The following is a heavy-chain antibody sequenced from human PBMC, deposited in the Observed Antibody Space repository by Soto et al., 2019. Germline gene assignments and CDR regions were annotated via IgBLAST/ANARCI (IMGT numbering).Heavy chain of an antibody. V-gene: IGHV3-30*03. J-gene: IGHJ4*02. CDR3: FDP. D-gene: IGHD3-9*01. CDR2: ISADGTHT. Sequence: QIQLVESGGDVVQPGRSLRLSCTASGYTFGFFGMHWVRQAPGKGLEWVAFISADGTHTYYADSVRGRFTLSRDNSMRTGYLQMNTLRDDDTGLSFDFDPWGRGTLVTVSS. CDR1: GYTFGFFG.